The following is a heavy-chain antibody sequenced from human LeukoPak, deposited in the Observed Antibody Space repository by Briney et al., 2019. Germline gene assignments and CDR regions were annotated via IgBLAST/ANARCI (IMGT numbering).Heavy chain of an antibody. CDR1: GYNFATSG. D-gene: IGHD3-3*01. CDR2: ISSFNGNT. V-gene: IGHV1-18*01. J-gene: IGHJ6*02. Sequence: ASVTVSCKAIGYNFATSGISWVRQAPGQGLGWMGWISSFNGNTHYAERLQDRVSMTTDTSTGTAYMELRSLSSDDTAVYYCARILVALYGLDVWGRGTTVIVSS. CDR3: ARILVALYGLDV.